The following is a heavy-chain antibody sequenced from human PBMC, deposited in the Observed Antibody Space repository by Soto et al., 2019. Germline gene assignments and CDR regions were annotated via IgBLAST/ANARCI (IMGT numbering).Heavy chain of an antibody. D-gene: IGHD6-19*01. CDR3: AKDPWIRQSSGWFYYFDY. CDR2: IYYSGST. Sequence: SETLSLTCTVSGGSMRSYYWSWIRQPPGKGLEWIGNIYYSGSTNYNPSLKGRVTISVDTSKNQFSLRADDTAVYYCAKDPWIRQSSGWFYYFDYWGQGTQVTVSS. V-gene: IGHV4-59*01. CDR1: GGSMRSYY. J-gene: IGHJ4*02.